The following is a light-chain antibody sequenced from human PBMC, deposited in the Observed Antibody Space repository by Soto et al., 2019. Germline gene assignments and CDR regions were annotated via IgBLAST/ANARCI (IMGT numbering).Light chain of an antibody. CDR3: NSYTNNIRI. CDR2: EVN. J-gene: IGLJ2*01. Sequence: QSVLTQPASVSGSPGQSITISCTGTSRDVGGYNFVSWYQQLPGKAPKLLIYEVNNRPSGVSDRFSGSKSGNTASLTISGLQADDEADYYCNSYTNNIRIFGGGTKVTVL. CDR1: SRDVGGYNF. V-gene: IGLV2-14*01.